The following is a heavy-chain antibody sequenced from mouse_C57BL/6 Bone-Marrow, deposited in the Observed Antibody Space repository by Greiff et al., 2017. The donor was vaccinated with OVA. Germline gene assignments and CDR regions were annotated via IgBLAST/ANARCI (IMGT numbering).Heavy chain of an antibody. Sequence: EVNVVESGGGLVKPGGSLKLSCAASGFTFSSYAMSWVRQTPEKRLEWVATISDGGSYTYYPDNVKGRFTISRDNAKNNLYLQMSHLKSEDTAMYYCARPLLLAYWGQGTLVTVSA. V-gene: IGHV5-4*03. D-gene: IGHD1-1*01. CDR1: GFTFSSYA. CDR2: ISDGGSYT. CDR3: ARPLLLAY. J-gene: IGHJ3*01.